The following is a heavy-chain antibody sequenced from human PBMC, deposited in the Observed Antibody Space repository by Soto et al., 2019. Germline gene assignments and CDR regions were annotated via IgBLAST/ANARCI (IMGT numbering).Heavy chain of an antibody. V-gene: IGHV4-30-4*01. Sequence: PSETLALTFTVPGGSISSCYYYWSWIRQPPGKGLEWIGYIYYSGSTYYNPPLKSRVTISVDTSKNQFSLKLSSVTAADTAVYYCARANVDTALTYYFDYWGQGTLVTVSS. J-gene: IGHJ4*02. D-gene: IGHD5-18*01. CDR1: GGSISSCYYY. CDR2: IYYSGST. CDR3: ARANVDTALTYYFDY.